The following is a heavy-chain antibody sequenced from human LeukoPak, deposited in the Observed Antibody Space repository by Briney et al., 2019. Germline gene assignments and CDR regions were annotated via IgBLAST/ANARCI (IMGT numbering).Heavy chain of an antibody. D-gene: IGHD7-27*01. CDR3: ARRVTGAHGKVDY. CDR2: ISSSSSYI. V-gene: IGHV3-21*01. Sequence: GGSLRLSCAASGFTFSSYSMNWVRQAPGKGLEWVSSISSSSSYIYYADSVKGRFTISRDNAKNSLYLQMNSLRAEDTAVYYCARRVTGAHGKVDYWGQGTLVTVSS. CDR1: GFTFSSYS. J-gene: IGHJ4*02.